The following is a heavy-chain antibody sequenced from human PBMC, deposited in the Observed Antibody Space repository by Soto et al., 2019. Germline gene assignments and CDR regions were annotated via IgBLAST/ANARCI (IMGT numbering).Heavy chain of an antibody. CDR1: GGSISSSRYY. J-gene: IGHJ6*02. CDR2: IYYSGCT. Sequence: SETLSLTSTVSGGSISSSRYYWGWIRQPPGKGLEWIGSIYYSGCTYYNPSLKSRVTISVDTSKNQFSLKLSSVTAADTAVYYCATNYAYYYYGMDVWGQGTTVTVSS. CDR3: ATNYAYYYYGMDV. V-gene: IGHV4-39*01. D-gene: IGHD4-4*01.